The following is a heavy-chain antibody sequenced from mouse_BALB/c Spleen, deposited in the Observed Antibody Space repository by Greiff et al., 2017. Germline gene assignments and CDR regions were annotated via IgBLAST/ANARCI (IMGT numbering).Heavy chain of an antibody. D-gene: IGHD2-1*01. Sequence: EVQLVESGPGLVKPSQSLSLTCTVTGYSITSDYAWNWIRQFPGNKLEWMGYISYSGSTSYNPSLKSRISITRDTSKNQFFLQLNSVTTEDTATYYCARINYGNYDWYFDVWGAGTTVTVSS. CDR1: GYSITSDYA. J-gene: IGHJ1*01. CDR3: ARINYGNYDWYFDV. V-gene: IGHV3-2*02. CDR2: ISYSGST.